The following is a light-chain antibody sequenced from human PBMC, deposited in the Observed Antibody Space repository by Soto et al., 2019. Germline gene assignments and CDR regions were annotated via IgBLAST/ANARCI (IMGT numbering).Light chain of an antibody. CDR3: QQYGDSLTWT. Sequence: VLTQSPGTLSLSPGRRATLSCGASQNVTGTYLSWYQQRPGQTPRLLIYATNHRATGVPDRFSGSGSGTDFTLPISRLEPEEFAVYYCQQYGDSLTWTFGQGAKVDIK. J-gene: IGKJ1*01. CDR1: QNVTGTY. CDR2: ATN. V-gene: IGKV3-20*01.